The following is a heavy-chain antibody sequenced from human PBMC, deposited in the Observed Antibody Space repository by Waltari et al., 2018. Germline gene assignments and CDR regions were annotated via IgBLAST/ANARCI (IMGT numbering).Heavy chain of an antibody. CDR2: IKQDGSEK. V-gene: IGHV3-7*01. Sequence: EVQLVESGGGLVQPGWSLRLSCAASGFPFGGYWISWVRPAPGKGLEWVANIKQDGSEKYYVDSVKGRFTISRDNAKNSLYLQMNSLRAEDTAVYYCARVRGYYDSSRGWFDPWGQGTLVTVSS. J-gene: IGHJ5*02. CDR1: GFPFGGYW. D-gene: IGHD3-22*01. CDR3: ARVRGYYDSSRGWFDP.